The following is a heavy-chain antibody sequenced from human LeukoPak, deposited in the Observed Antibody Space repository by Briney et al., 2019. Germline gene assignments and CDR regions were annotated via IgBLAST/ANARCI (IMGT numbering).Heavy chain of an antibody. CDR2: ISGSRGNT. CDR3: AKSPQAVLRFLEWLSSYYFDY. J-gene: IGHJ4*02. D-gene: IGHD3-3*01. CDR1: GFTFSSYA. Sequence: GGSLRLSCAASGFTFSSYAMSWVRQAPGKGLEWVSAISGSRGNTYYADSVKGRFTISRDNSKNTLYLQMNSLRAEDTAVYYCAKSPQAVLRFLEWLSSYYFDYWGQGTLVTASS. V-gene: IGHV3-23*01.